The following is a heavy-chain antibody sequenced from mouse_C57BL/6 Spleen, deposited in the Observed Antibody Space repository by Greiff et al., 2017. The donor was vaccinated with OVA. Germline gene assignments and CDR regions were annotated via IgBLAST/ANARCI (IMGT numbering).Heavy chain of an antibody. CDR2: ISDGGSYT. V-gene: IGHV5-4*01. CDR1: GFTFSSYA. J-gene: IGHJ3*01. CDR3: ARGGGLLRFAY. D-gene: IGHD2-3*01. Sequence: VQRVESGGGLVKPGGSLKLSCAASGFTFSSYAMSWVRQTPEKRLEWVATISDGGSYTYYPDNVKGRFTISRDNAKNNLYLQMSHLKSEDTAMYYCARGGGLLRFAYWGQGTLVTVSA.